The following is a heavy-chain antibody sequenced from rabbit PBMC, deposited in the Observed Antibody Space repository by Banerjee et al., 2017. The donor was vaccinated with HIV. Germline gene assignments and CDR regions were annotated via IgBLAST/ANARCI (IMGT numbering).Heavy chain of an antibody. Sequence: QSLEESGGDLVKPGASLTLTCKASGFSFSSGYDMCWVRQPPGKGLEWIACIYTGSGIAYYASWAKGRFTISKTSSTTVTLQMTSLTAADTATYFCARDVYRSGWNGDFNLWGPGTLVTVS. CDR3: ARDVYRSGWNGDFNL. CDR1: GFSFSSGYD. D-gene: IGHD4-1*01. J-gene: IGHJ4*01. V-gene: IGHV1S40*01. CDR2: IYTGSGIA.